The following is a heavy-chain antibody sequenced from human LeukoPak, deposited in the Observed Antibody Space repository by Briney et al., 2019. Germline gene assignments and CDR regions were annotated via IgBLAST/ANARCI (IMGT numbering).Heavy chain of an antibody. CDR1: GGSLNSYY. D-gene: IGHD4-23*01. V-gene: IGHV4-59*01. Sequence: SETLSLTCTVSGGSLNSYYWSWIRQPPGKGLEWIGYIYYSGYTKYNPSLKSRVTISVDTSQNQISLKLSSVTAADTAVYYCAREDFGGNSFWGQGTLVTVSS. CDR3: AREDFGGNSF. J-gene: IGHJ4*02. CDR2: IYYSGYT.